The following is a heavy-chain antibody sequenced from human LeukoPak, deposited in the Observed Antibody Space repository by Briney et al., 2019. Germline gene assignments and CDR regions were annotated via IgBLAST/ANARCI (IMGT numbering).Heavy chain of an antibody. J-gene: IGHJ2*01. CDR3: ARFHSGPSGWYVLRYFDL. CDR2: IYNSENT. Sequence: KPSETLSLTCTVSGGSISSYYWSWIRQPPGKGLEWIGYIYNSENTKYNSSLESRVTISVDTSKNQFFLKLSSVTAADTAVYYCARFHSGPSGWYVLRYFDLWGRGTLVTVSS. D-gene: IGHD6-19*01. CDR1: GGSISSYY. V-gene: IGHV4-4*09.